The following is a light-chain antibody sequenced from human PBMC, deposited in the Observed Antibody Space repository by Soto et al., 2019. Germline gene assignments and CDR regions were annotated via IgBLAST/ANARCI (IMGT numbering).Light chain of an antibody. Sequence: IRVTQSPSSVSASVGDRVTITCRASQGISSWLAWYQQKPGKAPKLLIYAASTLQSGVPSRFSGSGSGTKFTLTIASLQPDDFATYYCQQYETFSGTFGPGTKVDTK. CDR1: QGISSW. CDR2: AAS. CDR3: QQYETFSGT. V-gene: IGKV1-12*01. J-gene: IGKJ1*01.